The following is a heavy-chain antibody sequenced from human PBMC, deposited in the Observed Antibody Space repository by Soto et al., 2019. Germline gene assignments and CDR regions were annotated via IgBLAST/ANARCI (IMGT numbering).Heavy chain of an antibody. CDR2: IRSKAYGGTT. CDR1: GFTFGDYA. Sequence: PGGSLRLSCTASGFTFGDYAMSWFRQAPGKGLEWVGFIRSKAYGGTTEYAASVKGRFTISRDDSKSIAYLQMNSLKTEDTAVYYCTPYDFWSGYYTPPLPPPYYWGQGTLVTVSS. J-gene: IGHJ4*02. CDR3: TPYDFWSGYYTPPLPPPYY. V-gene: IGHV3-49*03. D-gene: IGHD3-3*01.